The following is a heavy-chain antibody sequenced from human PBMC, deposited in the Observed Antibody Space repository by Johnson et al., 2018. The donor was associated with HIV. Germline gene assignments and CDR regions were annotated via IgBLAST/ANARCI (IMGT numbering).Heavy chain of an antibody. V-gene: IGHV3-66*01. Sequence: MLLVESGGGLAQPGGSLRLSCAASGITVSSNYMNWVRQAPGKGLEWVSLIYSGGSTYYADSVKGRFTISRDNSKSTLFLQMNSLRAEDTAAYYCAKADDILTGYYKGFDAFDVWGQGTMVSVS. CDR1: GITVSSNY. D-gene: IGHD3-9*01. CDR2: IYSGGST. J-gene: IGHJ3*01. CDR3: AKADDILTGYYKGFDAFDV.